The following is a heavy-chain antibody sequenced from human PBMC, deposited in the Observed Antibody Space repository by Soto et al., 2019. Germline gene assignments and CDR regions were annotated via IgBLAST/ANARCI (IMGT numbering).Heavy chain of an antibody. V-gene: IGHV4-34*01. D-gene: IGHD3-3*01. CDR1: CGSFSGYY. Sequence: SETLSLTCTFYCGSFSGYYLSLILHPPGKGLEWIGEINHSGSTNYNPSLKSRVTISVDTSKNQFSLKLSSVTAADTAVYYCARVFYDFWSGYTYEYWGQGTLVTVSS. CDR2: INHSGST. J-gene: IGHJ4*02. CDR3: ARVFYDFWSGYTYEY.